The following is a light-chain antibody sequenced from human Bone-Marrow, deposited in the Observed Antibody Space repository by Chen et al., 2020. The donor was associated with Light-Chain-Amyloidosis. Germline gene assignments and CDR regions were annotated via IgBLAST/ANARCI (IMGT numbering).Light chain of an antibody. CDR2: GSS. CDR1: QTISSNS. CDR3: QQYGTSPLT. Sequence: EIVLTQSPGTLSLSPGEGANLSCRASQTISSNSLTWYQQKFGQAPRLLIYGSSSRATGIPDRFTGSGSGTDFTLTINRLEPEDFAMYYCQQYGTSPLTFGGWTKVEIK. V-gene: IGKV3-20*01. J-gene: IGKJ4*01.